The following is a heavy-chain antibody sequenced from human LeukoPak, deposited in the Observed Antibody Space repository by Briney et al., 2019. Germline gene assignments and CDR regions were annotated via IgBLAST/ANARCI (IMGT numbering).Heavy chain of an antibody. CDR3: AKRADYYDSSRALYDAFDL. CDR1: GLIFSTCG. V-gene: IGHV3-30*02. J-gene: IGHJ3*01. CDR2: IRYDGSDK. Sequence: GGSLRLSCVASGLIFSTCGMHWVRQAPGKGLEWVTFIRYDGSDKYYADSVKGRFTISRDNSKNTLFLQMNSLRVEDTAVYYCAKRADYYDSSRALYDAFDLWGQGTMVTVSS. D-gene: IGHD3-16*01.